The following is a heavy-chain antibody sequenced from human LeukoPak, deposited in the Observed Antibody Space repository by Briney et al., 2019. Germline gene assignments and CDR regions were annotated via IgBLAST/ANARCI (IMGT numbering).Heavy chain of an antibody. CDR1: GFTFSSYA. Sequence: GGSLRLSCAASGFTFSSYAMSWVRRAPGKGLEWVSAISGSGGSTYYADSVKGRFTVSRDNSKTTLYLQMNSLRADDTAVYYCAKGGPTGSNYFDFWGQGTLVTVSS. J-gene: IGHJ4*02. CDR3: AKGGPTGSNYFDF. CDR2: ISGSGGST. D-gene: IGHD1-26*01. V-gene: IGHV3-23*01.